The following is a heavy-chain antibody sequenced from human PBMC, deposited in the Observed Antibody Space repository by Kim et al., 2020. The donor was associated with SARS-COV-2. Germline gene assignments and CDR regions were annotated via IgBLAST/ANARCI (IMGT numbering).Heavy chain of an antibody. Sequence: ASVKVSCKASGYTFTSYGISWVRQAPGQGLEWMGWISGYNDNTNYAQKVQGRVTMTTDKSTSTAYMDLRSLRSDDTAVYYCARDGLLGIVGSTVGAISYYYYGMDVWGQGTTVTVSS. V-gene: IGHV1-18*01. D-gene: IGHD1-26*01. CDR3: ARDGLLGIVGSTVGAISYYYYGMDV. CDR2: ISGYNDNT. J-gene: IGHJ6*02. CDR1: GYTFTSYG.